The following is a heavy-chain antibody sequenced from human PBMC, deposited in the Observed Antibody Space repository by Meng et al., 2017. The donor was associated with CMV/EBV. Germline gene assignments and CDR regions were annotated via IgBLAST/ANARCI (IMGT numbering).Heavy chain of an antibody. D-gene: IGHD6-6*01. CDR2: IYYSGST. CDR1: GGSISSYY. J-gene: IGHJ3*02. CDR3: ARIDYSSSYFAFDI. Sequence: SETLSLTCTVSGGSISSYYWNWIRQPPGKGLEWIGYIYYSGSTDYNPSLKSRVTISVDTSKNQFSLKLSSVTAADTAVYYCARIDYSSSYFAFDIWGQGTMVTVSS. V-gene: IGHV4-59*01.